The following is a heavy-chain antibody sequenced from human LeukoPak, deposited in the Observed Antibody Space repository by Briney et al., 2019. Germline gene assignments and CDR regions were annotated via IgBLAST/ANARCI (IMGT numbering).Heavy chain of an antibody. V-gene: IGHV3-11*01. CDR2: ISDSGSNI. Sequence: GVLRLPCAASEFVFSDYYMSWIRPAPGKGLEWVWYISDSGSNIYYAVSVKGRFTISRDNVKNSLYLQMNGLRAEDTAVYYCAREMEGDYDSGTFFDLWGQGNMVTVSS. D-gene: IGHD3-10*01. J-gene: IGHJ4*02. CDR3: AREMEGDYDSGTFFDL. CDR1: EFVFSDYY.